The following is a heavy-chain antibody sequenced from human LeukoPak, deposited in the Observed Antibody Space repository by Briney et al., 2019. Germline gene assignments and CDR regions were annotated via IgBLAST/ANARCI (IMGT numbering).Heavy chain of an antibody. CDR3: ARLNYYNYYYYMDV. CDR2: IKQDGSEK. CDR1: GFTFSSYW. J-gene: IGHJ6*03. D-gene: IGHD1-7*01. V-gene: IGHV3-7*01. Sequence: GGSLRLSCAASGFTFSSYWMSWVRQAPGKGLEWVANIKQDGSEKYYVDSVKGRFTISRDNAKNSLYLQMNSLRAEDTAVYYCARLNYYNYYYYMDVWGKGTRSPSP.